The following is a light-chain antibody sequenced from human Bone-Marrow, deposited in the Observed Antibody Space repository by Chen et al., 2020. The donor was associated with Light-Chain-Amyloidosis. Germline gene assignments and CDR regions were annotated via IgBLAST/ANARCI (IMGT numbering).Light chain of an antibody. CDR3: QVWDGDSDHHVV. J-gene: IGLJ2*01. Sequence: SYVLTHPPSVSVAPGETARVTCGANNIGIKSVHWYQQKPGQAPVLVIYYNNDRPSGIPERFSGSNSGNTATLTISRVEAGDEADYYCQVWDGDSDHHVVFGRGTMLTVL. V-gene: IGLV3-21*04. CDR1: NIGIKS. CDR2: YNN.